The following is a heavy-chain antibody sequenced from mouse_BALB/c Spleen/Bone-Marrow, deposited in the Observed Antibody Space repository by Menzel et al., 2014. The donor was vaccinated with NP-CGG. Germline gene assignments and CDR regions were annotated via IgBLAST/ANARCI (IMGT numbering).Heavy chain of an antibody. CDR1: GYTFTSYN. Sequence: QVQLQQSGAELVKPGASVKMSRKASGYTFTSYNMHWVKQTPGQGLEWIGAIYPGNGDTSYNQKFKGKATLTADKSSSTAYMQLSSLTSEDSAVYYCARDRDEALMDYWGQGTSVTVSS. CDR3: ARDRDEALMDY. CDR2: IYPGNGDT. J-gene: IGHJ4*01. V-gene: IGHV1-12*01. D-gene: IGHD2-14*01.